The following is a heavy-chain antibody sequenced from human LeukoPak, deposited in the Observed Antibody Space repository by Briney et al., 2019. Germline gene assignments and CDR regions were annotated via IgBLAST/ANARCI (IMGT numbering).Heavy chain of an antibody. J-gene: IGHJ4*02. Sequence: GGSLRLSCAASGFTFSSYAMNWVRQAPGRGLEWVAYINSGSSSIYYGDSVKGRFTISRDNAKNSLYLQMNSLRAEDTAVYYCARDWEEMATILGSFDHDYWGQGTLVTVSS. CDR1: GFTFSSYA. CDR2: INSGSSSI. V-gene: IGHV3-48*04. CDR3: ARDWEEMATILGSFDHDY. D-gene: IGHD5-24*01.